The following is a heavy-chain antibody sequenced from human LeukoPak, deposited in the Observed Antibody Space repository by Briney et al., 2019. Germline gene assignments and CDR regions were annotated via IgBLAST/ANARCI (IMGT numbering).Heavy chain of an antibody. Sequence: GGSRRLSCAASGFTFDDYDMHWFRQGPGKGLEWVSLINWDGSGTYYTDSVKGRFTISRDNAKNSLYLQMNSLRAEDTAVYYCARDSSSLVRGADYWGQGTLVTVP. V-gene: IGHV3-43D*04. D-gene: IGHD6-13*01. CDR1: GFTFDDYD. J-gene: IGHJ4*02. CDR3: ARDSSSLVRGADY. CDR2: INWDGSGT.